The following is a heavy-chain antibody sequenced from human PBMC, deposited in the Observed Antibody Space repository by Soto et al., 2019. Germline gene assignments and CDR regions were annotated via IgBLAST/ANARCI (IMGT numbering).Heavy chain of an antibody. CDR3: ARSPLGYSSSSIYYYYYMDV. CDR2: IYYSGST. J-gene: IGHJ6*03. D-gene: IGHD6-6*01. V-gene: IGHV4-39*01. Sequence: SETLSLTCTVSGGSISSSSYYWGWIRQPPGKGLEWIGSIYYSGSTYYNPSLKSRVTISVDTSKNQFSLKLSSVTAADTAVYYCARSPLGYSSSSIYYYYYMDVWGKGTTVTVSS. CDR1: GGSISSSSYY.